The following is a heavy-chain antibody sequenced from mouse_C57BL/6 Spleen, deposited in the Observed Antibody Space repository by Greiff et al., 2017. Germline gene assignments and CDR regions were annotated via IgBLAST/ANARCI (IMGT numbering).Heavy chain of an antibody. CDR1: GYSITSGYY. CDR3: ARVDQDYFDY. J-gene: IGHJ2*01. CDR2: ISYDGSN. Sequence: EVQLVESGPGLVKPSQSLSLTCSVTGYSITSGYYWNWIRQFPGNKLEWMGYISYDGSNNYNPSLKNRISITRYTSKNQFFLKLNSVTTEDTATYYCARVDQDYFDYWGQGTTPTVSS. V-gene: IGHV3-6*01.